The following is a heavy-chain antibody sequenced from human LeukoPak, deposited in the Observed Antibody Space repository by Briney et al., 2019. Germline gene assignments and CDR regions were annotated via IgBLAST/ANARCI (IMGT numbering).Heavy chain of an antibody. CDR3: ARVRGYYDSSGPRDY. J-gene: IGHJ4*02. CDR2: ISAYNGNT. CDR1: GYTFTSYY. D-gene: IGHD3-22*01. V-gene: IGHV1-18*04. Sequence: VASVKVSCKASGYTFTSYYMHWVRQAPGQGLEWMGWISAYNGNTNYAQKLQGRVTMTTDTSTSTAYMELRSLRSDDTAVYYCARVRGYYDSSGPRDYWGQGTLVTVSS.